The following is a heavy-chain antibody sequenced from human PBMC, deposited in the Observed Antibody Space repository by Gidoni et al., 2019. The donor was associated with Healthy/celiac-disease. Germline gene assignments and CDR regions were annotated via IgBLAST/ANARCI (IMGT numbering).Heavy chain of an antibody. J-gene: IGHJ6*02. D-gene: IGHD5-12*01. CDR2: IIPILGIA. CDR1: GGTFSSYA. V-gene: IGHV1-69*09. CDR3: ASPPPIRVSYYYGMDV. Sequence: QVQLVQSGAEVKKPGSSVKVSCKASGGTFSSYAISWVRQAPGQGLEWMGRIIPILGIANYAQKFQGRVTITADKSTSTAYMELSSLRSEDTAVYYCASPPPIRVSYYYGMDVWGQGTTVTVSS.